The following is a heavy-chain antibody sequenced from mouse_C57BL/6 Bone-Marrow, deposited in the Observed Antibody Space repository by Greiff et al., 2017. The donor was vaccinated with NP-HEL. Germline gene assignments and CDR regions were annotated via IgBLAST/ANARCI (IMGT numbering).Heavy chain of an antibody. V-gene: IGHV1-5*01. CDR3: THYYGSRYYAMDY. J-gene: IGHJ4*01. D-gene: IGHD1-1*01. CDR1: GYTFTSYW. Sequence: DVQLQESGTVLARPGASVKMSCKTSGYTFTSYWMHWVKQRPGQGLEWIGALYPGNSDTSYNQKFKGKAKLTAVTSASTAYMELSSLTNEDSAVYYCTHYYGSRYYAMDYWGQGTSVTVSS. CDR2: LYPGNSDT.